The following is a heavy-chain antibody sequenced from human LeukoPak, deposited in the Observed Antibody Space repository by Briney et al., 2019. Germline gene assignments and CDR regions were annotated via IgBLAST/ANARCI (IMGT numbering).Heavy chain of an antibody. CDR1: GFTFTTYA. CDR2: RSGDGGYK. V-gene: IGHV3-23*01. J-gene: IGHJ4*02. D-gene: IGHD3-10*01. Sequence: GGSLRLSCAASGFTFTTYAMNWVRQAPGKGLEWVSGRSGDGGYKYYADSAKGRFTISRDNSKNTLHLQMSSLRAEDTAIYYCTRDPSGSGPDFDFWGQGTLVIVSS. CDR3: TRDPSGSGPDFDF.